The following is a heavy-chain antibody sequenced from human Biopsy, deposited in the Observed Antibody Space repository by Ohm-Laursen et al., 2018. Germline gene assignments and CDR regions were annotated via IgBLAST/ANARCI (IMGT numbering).Heavy chain of an antibody. CDR2: VHYTGIT. CDR3: ARDRGYYSDRTVPGYFDL. D-gene: IGHD3-22*01. Sequence: GTLSLTCPVSGDSISSYYWGWIRQPPGKGPEWIGYVHYTGITDYNRSLQSRVTISVDTSKNHFSLRLRSVTPADTAIYYCARDRGYYSDRTVPGYFDLWGRGTLVTVSS. CDR1: GDSISSYY. V-gene: IGHV4-59*01. J-gene: IGHJ2*01.